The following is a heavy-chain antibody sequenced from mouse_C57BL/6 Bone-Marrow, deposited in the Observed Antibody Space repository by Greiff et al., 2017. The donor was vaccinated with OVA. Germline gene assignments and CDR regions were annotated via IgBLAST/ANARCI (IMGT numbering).Heavy chain of an antibody. D-gene: IGHD2-5*01. V-gene: IGHV1-4*01. CDR2: INPSSGYT. CDR1: GYTFTSYT. J-gene: IGHJ1*03. Sequence: QVQLKESGAELARPGASVKMSCKASGYTFTSYTMHWVNQRPGQGLEWIGYINPSSGYTKYNQKFKDKATLTADKSSSTAYMQLSSLTSEDSAVYFCARPSYYSNYEYFDVWGTGTTVTVSS. CDR3: ARPSYYSNYEYFDV.